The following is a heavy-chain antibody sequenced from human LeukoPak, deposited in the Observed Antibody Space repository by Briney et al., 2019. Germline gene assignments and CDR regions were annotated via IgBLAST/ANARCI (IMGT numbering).Heavy chain of an antibody. V-gene: IGHV5-51*01. D-gene: IGHD5-24*01. CDR2: IYPGDSDT. Sequence: GESLKISCKGFGYSFTSYWIGWVRQMPGKGLEWMGIIYPGDSDTRYSPSFQGQVTISADKSISTAYLQWSSLKASDTAMYYCARLIDARRDGYSYYFDYWGPGTLVTVSS. CDR1: GYSFTSYW. CDR3: ARLIDARRDGYSYYFDY. J-gene: IGHJ4*02.